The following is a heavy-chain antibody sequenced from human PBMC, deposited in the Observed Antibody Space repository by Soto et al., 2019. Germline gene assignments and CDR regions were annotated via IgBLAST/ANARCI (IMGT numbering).Heavy chain of an antibody. D-gene: IGHD6-13*01. CDR1: GGSISSYY. CDR3: ARHDGSRWYSY. Sequence: SETLSLTCTVSGGSISSYYWSWIRQPPGKGLEWIGYIYYSGSTNYNPSLKSRVTISVDTSKNQFSLKLSSVTAADTAVYYCARHDGSRWYSYWGQGTLVTVSS. J-gene: IGHJ4*02. V-gene: IGHV4-59*08. CDR2: IYYSGST.